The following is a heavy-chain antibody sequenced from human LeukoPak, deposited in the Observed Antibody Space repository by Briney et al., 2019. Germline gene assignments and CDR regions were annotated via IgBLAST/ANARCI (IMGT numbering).Heavy chain of an antibody. D-gene: IGHD6-13*01. CDR1: DGSTTGYY. CDR2: VYYTGRT. J-gene: IGHJ4*02. V-gene: IGHV4-59*08. Sequence: SETLSLTCSVSDGSTTGYYWSWIRQPPGKGLEWIAYVYYTGRTLYNPSLESRVTISVDTSKTQFSLTVTSVTAADTAVYYCARGLRYSSSWYYYWGQGTLVTVSS. CDR3: ARGLRYSSSWYYY.